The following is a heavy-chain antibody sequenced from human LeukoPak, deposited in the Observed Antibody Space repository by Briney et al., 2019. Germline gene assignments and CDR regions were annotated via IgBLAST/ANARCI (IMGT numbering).Heavy chain of an antibody. D-gene: IGHD4-11*01. Sequence: PGGSLRLSCAASGFTFSTYSMNWVRQAPGKGLEWVSYISGSSETIYYADSVKGRFTISRDNAKNSLYPQMNSLRDEDTAVYYCARTPPTAGLTTIGVGSDYWGQGTLVTVSS. J-gene: IGHJ4*02. CDR2: ISGSSETI. CDR3: ARTPPTAGLTTIGVGSDY. CDR1: GFTFSTYS. V-gene: IGHV3-48*02.